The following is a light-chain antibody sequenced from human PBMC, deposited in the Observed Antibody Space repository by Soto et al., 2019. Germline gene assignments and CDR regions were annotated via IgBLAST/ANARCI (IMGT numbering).Light chain of an antibody. Sequence: QSVLTQPASVSWSPGQSITISCTGTSSDVGGYKYVSWYQQHPGKAPKLMIYEVSNRPSGVSNRFSGSKSGNTASLTISGLQAEDEADYYCSSYTSSSTLEVFGTGTKGTVL. J-gene: IGLJ1*01. CDR1: SSDVGGYKY. CDR3: SSYTSSSTLEV. V-gene: IGLV2-14*01. CDR2: EVS.